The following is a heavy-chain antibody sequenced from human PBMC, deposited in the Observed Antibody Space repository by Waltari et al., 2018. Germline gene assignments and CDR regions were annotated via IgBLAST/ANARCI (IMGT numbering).Heavy chain of an antibody. D-gene: IGHD6-13*01. CDR2: IYWDDDK. Sequence: QITLKESGPTLVKPTQTLTLTCTFSGFSLSTSGVGVGWIRTPPGKALEWLALIYWDDDKRYSPSLKSRLTITKYTSKNQVVLTMTNMDPVDTATYYGAAAGMRTSCDYWGQGTLVTVSS. CDR3: AAAGMRTSCDY. CDR1: GFSLSTSGVG. V-gene: IGHV2-5*02. J-gene: IGHJ4*02.